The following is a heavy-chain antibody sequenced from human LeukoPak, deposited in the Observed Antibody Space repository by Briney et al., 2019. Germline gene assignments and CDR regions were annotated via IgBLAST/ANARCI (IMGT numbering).Heavy chain of an antibody. V-gene: IGHV3-9*01. CDR1: GFTFDDYA. Sequence: GRSLRLSCAASGFTFDDYAMHWVRQAPGKGLEWVSGISWNSGSIGYEDSVKGRFTISRDNAKNSLYLQMNSLRAEDTALYYCAKDRTDCSGGSCYSLYYYYMDVWGKGTTVTVSS. J-gene: IGHJ6*03. CDR2: ISWNSGSI. D-gene: IGHD2-15*01. CDR3: AKDRTDCSGGSCYSLYYYYMDV.